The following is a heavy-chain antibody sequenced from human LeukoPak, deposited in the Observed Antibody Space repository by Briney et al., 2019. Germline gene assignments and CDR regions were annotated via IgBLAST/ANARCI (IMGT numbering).Heavy chain of an antibody. J-gene: IGHJ5*02. Sequence: SVKVSCKTSGGTFTSYAITWVRQAPGQGLEWMGKIIPISGTTNYAQKFQGIVTFTADESTSTAYMELSSLRSEDTALYYCARKLRLGGNWFDPWGQGTLVTVSS. V-gene: IGHV1-69*13. CDR2: IIPISGTT. D-gene: IGHD1-26*01. CDR1: GGTFTSYA. CDR3: ARKLRLGGNWFDP.